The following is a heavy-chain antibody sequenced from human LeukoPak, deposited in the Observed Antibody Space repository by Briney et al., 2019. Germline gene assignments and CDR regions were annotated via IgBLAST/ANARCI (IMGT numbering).Heavy chain of an antibody. CDR1: GGSISSGGYY. J-gene: IGHJ6*03. D-gene: IGHD2-2*01. Sequence: SQTLSLTCTVSGGSISSGGYYWSWIRQPPGKGLEWIGYIYHSGSTYYNPPLKSRVTISVDRSKNQFSLKLSSVTAADTAVYYCARVLGYCSSTSCYGYYYYYMDVWGKGTTVTVSS. CDR3: ARVLGYCSSTSCYGYYYYYMDV. V-gene: IGHV4-30-2*01. CDR2: IYHSGST.